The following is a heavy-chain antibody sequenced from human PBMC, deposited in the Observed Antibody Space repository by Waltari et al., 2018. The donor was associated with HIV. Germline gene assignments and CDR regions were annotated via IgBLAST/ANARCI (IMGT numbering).Heavy chain of an antibody. J-gene: IGHJ4*02. V-gene: IGHV3-15*01. CDR3: TTAMADY. D-gene: IGHD3-10*01. CDR1: GFTFNNAW. CDR2: IKSKPDGGTT. Sequence: EVQVVESGGGLVKPGGSLRLSCAASGFTFNNAWMTWVRQAPGKGLGWVGRIKSKPDGGTTDYAAPVKGRFTISRDDSKNTLYLQMNSLKTEDTAVYYCTTAMADYWGQGTLVTVSS.